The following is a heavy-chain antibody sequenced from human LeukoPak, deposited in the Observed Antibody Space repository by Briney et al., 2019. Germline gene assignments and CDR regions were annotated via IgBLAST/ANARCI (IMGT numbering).Heavy chain of an antibody. D-gene: IGHD3-22*01. V-gene: IGHV1-69*06. J-gene: IGHJ5*02. Sequence: GASVKVSCKASGGTFSSYIINWVRQAPGQGLEWMGGITPVFGTVNYAQKFQGRVTITADKSTSTAYMELRSLRSDDTAVYYCARELIVVVNWFDPWGQGTLVTVSS. CDR1: GGTFSSYI. CDR2: ITPVFGTV. CDR3: ARELIVVVNWFDP.